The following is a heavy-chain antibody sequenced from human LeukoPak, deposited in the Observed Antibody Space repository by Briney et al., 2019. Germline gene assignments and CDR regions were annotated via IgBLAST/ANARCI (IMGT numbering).Heavy chain of an antibody. J-gene: IGHJ4*02. CDR2: MNPNNGNT. Sequence: ASVKVSCKASGYTFTSYGISWVRQATGQGLEWMGWMNPNNGNTGYAQKFQGRVTMTRATSISTAYMELSSPTFEDTAVYYCTRSVRNGHIDYWGQGTLVTASS. CDR3: TRSVRNGHIDY. V-gene: IGHV1-8*02. CDR1: GYTFTSYG. D-gene: IGHD2-21*01.